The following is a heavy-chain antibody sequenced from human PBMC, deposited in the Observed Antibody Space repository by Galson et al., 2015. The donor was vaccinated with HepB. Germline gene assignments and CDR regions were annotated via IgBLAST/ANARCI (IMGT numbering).Heavy chain of an antibody. CDR1: GFTFSNAW. J-gene: IGHJ4*02. Sequence: SLRLSCAASGFTFSNAWMSWVRQAPGKGLEWVGRIKSKTDGGTTDYAAPVKGRFTISRDDSKNTLYLQMSSLKTEDTAVYYCTTDIVVVPAATTVDYWGQGTLVTVSS. V-gene: IGHV3-15*01. CDR3: TTDIVVVPAATTVDY. CDR2: IKSKTDGGTT. D-gene: IGHD2-2*01.